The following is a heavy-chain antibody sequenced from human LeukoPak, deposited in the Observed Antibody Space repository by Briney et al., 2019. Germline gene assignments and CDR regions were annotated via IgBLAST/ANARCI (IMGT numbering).Heavy chain of an antibody. J-gene: IGHJ6*02. V-gene: IGHV3-13*01. Sequence: GGSLRLSCVASGFSFSTYDMYWVRQAAGRGLEWVSALGTNGDSYYLGSVKGRFTISRDDGKNSLYLQTSSLGVEDTAVYYCTRELRGIASHYHGMDVWGQGTTVTVSS. CDR3: TRELRGIASHYHGMDV. CDR2: LGTNGDS. CDR1: GFSFSTYD. D-gene: IGHD6-6*01.